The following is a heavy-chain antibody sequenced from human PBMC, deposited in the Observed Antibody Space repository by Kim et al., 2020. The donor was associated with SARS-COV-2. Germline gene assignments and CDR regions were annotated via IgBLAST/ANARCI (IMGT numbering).Heavy chain of an antibody. CDR3: ARESGLYGAGGFDF. CDR2: ICYSGST. Sequence: SETLSLTCTVSGGSISSGGYYWSWIRPHPGKGLDWIGYICYSGSTYYNPSLKSRVTISVDTSKNQFSLKLSSVAAADTAVYYWARESGLYGAGGFDFWGQGTMVTVSS. CDR1: GGSISSGGYY. J-gene: IGHJ3*01. V-gene: IGHV4-31*03. D-gene: IGHD4-17*01.